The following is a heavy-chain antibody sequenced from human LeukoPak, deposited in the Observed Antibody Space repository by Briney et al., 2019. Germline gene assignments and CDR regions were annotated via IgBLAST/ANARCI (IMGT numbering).Heavy chain of an antibody. CDR3: ARVAYDTTGYFVTD. V-gene: IGHV4-31*03. D-gene: IGHD3-22*01. J-gene: IGHJ4*02. Sequence: PSETLSLTCTVSGASISSGGYYWSRIRQHPGKGLEWIGYIYYSGSAYYNPSLKSRVSTSVDTSKNQFSLRLTSVTAADTAVYYCARVAYDTTGYFVTDWGQGTLVTVSS. CDR1: GASISSGGYY. CDR2: IYYSGSA.